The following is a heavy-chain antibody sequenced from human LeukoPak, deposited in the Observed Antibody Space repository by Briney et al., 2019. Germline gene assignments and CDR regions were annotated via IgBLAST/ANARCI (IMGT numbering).Heavy chain of an antibody. CDR1: GGTFSIHA. Sequence: SVTVSFKASGGTFSIHAISWVRQAPGQGLEWMGRIIPILGIANYAQKFQGRVTITADKSTSTAYMELSSLRSEDTAVYYCASGKDSSGWEGEYFDYWGQGTLVTVSS. D-gene: IGHD6-19*01. CDR2: IIPILGIA. CDR3: ASGKDSSGWEGEYFDY. J-gene: IGHJ4*02. V-gene: IGHV1-69*04.